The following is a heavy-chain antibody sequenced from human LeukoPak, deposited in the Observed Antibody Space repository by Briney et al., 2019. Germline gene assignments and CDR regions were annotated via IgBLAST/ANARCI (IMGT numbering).Heavy chain of an antibody. V-gene: IGHV3-23*01. CDR1: GFTFSSYG. J-gene: IGHJ4*02. CDR2: ISGIGGST. Sequence: GGTLRLSCAASGFTFSSYGMSWVRQAPGKGLEWVSAISGIGGSTYYADSVKGRFTISRDNSKNTLYLQMNSLRAEDTAVYYCAKQIYDFWSGYAFDYWGQGTLVTVSS. CDR3: AKQIYDFWSGYAFDY. D-gene: IGHD3-3*01.